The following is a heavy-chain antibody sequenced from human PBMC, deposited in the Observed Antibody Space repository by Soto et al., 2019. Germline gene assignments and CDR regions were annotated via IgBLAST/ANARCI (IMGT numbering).Heavy chain of an antibody. CDR2: IVVGSGNT. Sequence: SVKVSFKASGFTFTSSAVRWVRQARGQRLEWIGWIVVGSGNTNYAQKFQERVTITRDMSTSTAYMELSSLRSEDTAVYYCAAVADYSGSGSYYNPPTDYWGQGTLVTVYS. D-gene: IGHD3-10*01. J-gene: IGHJ4*02. CDR1: GFTFTSSA. CDR3: AAVADYSGSGSYYNPPTDY. V-gene: IGHV1-58*01.